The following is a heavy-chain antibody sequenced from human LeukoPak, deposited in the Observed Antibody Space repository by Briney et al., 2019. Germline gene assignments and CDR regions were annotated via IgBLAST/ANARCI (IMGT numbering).Heavy chain of an antibody. D-gene: IGHD2-15*01. Sequence: PGRSLRLSCSASGFTFGDFAMTWVRQAPGKGLEWVGIGRAKAYGATKEYAASVKGRFTISRDDSKSVAYLQMDNLKTEDTGIYYCTRGSGRFEYWGQGTRVTVSS. CDR2: GRAKAYGATK. CDR1: GFTFGDFA. J-gene: IGHJ4*02. CDR3: TRGSGRFEY. V-gene: IGHV3-49*04.